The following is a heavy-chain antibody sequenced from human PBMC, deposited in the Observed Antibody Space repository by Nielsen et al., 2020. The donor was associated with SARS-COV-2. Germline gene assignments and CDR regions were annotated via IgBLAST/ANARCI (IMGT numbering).Heavy chain of an antibody. CDR3: AKGSSAVPMTGFDS. D-gene: IGHD3-9*01. CDR1: GFTFSSYG. V-gene: IGHV3-30*18. J-gene: IGHJ4*02. CDR2: ISYDGSNK. Sequence: GGSLRLSCAASGFTFSSYGMHWVRQAPGKGLEWVAVISYDGSNKYYADSVKGRFTISRDNSKNTLYLQMNSLRADDTAIYYCAKGSSAVPMTGFDSWGQGALVTVSS.